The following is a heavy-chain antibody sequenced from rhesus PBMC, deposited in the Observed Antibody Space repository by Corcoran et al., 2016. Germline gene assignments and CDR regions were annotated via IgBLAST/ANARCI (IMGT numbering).Heavy chain of an antibody. Sequence: QLQLQESGPGLVKPSETLSLTCAVSGGSISSNYWSWIRQPPGKGLAGIGRIPGSGGTPHYNPSLQSRVTMSTATSKNQFSLKLSSVTAADTAVYYCAGSYCTGSGCYLLYGLDSWGQGVVVTVSS. CDR3: AGSYCTGSGCYLLYGLDS. D-gene: IGHD2-21*01. CDR2: IPGSGGTP. V-gene: IGHV4-173*01. J-gene: IGHJ6*01. CDR1: GGSISSNY.